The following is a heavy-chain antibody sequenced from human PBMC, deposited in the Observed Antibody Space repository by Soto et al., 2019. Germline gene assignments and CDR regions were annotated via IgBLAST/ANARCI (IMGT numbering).Heavy chain of an antibody. D-gene: IGHD6-6*01. CDR1: VFTFFSYG. Sequence: PWWSLRLSCSASVFTFFSYGMHWCRQAPGKGLEWVAVISYDGSNKYYGDSVKGRFTISRDNSKNTLYLQMNSLRADDTATYYCAHGYIAARPPWFDPWGQGTLVTVSS. CDR2: ISYDGSNK. V-gene: IGHV3-30*03. CDR3: AHGYIAARPPWFDP. J-gene: IGHJ5*02.